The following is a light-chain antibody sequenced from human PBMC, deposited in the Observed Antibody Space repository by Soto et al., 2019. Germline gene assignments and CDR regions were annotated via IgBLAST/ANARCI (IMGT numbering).Light chain of an antibody. CDR1: SSDVGAYNY. Sequence: QSALTQPASVSGSPGQSITISCTGTSSDVGAYNYVSWYQHHPGKVPKLIIYDVTNRPSGVSDCFSGSKSGNTASLTISGLQAEDEADYYCTSHTSSHTLVFGSGTKLTVL. CDR3: TSHTSSHTLV. CDR2: DVT. V-gene: IGLV2-14*03. J-gene: IGLJ1*01.